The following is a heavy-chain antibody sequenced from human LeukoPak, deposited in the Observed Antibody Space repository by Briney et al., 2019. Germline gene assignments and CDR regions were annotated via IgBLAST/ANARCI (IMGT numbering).Heavy chain of an antibody. V-gene: IGHV4-59*01. CDR2: IYYSGST. CDR3: ARVSRALFDY. CDR1: GGSISSYY. Sequence: TSETLSLTCTVSGGSISSYYWSWIRQPPGKGLEWIGYIYYSGSTNYNPSLKSRVTISVDTSKNQFSLKLSSVTAADTAVYYCARVSRALFDYWGQGTLVTVSS. J-gene: IGHJ4*02.